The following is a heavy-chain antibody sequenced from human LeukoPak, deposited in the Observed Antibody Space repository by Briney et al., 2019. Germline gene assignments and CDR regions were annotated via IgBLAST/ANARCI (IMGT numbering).Heavy chain of an antibody. J-gene: IGHJ5*02. Sequence: SETLSLTCTVSGGSISSGGYYWRWIRQHPGKGLEWIGYIYYSGSTYYNPSLKSRVTISVDTSKNQFSLKLSSVTAADTAVYYCARGDYGDGWFDPWGQGTLVTVSS. D-gene: IGHD4-17*01. CDR1: GGSISSGGYY. V-gene: IGHV4-31*03. CDR2: IYYSGST. CDR3: ARGDYGDGWFDP.